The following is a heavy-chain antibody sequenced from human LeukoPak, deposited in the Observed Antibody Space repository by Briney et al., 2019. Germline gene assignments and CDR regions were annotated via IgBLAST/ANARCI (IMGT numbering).Heavy chain of an antibody. V-gene: IGHV1-69*13. J-gene: IGHJ4*02. Sequence: GASVKVSCKASGGTFSSYAISWVRQAPGQGLEWMGGIIPIFGTANYAQKFQGRVTITADESTSTAYMELSSLRSEDTAMHYCARAGWQLVQGAFDYWGQGTLVTVSS. CDR2: IIPIFGTA. D-gene: IGHD6-6*01. CDR3: ARAGWQLVQGAFDY. CDR1: GGTFSSYA.